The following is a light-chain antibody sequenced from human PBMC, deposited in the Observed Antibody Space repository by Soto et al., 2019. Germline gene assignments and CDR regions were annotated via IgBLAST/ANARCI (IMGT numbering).Light chain of an antibody. CDR1: QSVSSN. CDR2: GAS. Sequence: EIVMTQSPATLSVSPGERATLSCRASQSVSSNLAWYQQKPGQAPRLLIYGASARATGIPARFSGSGSGTEFTLTISSLQSADLAIYYCQQYNNWPPGTFGQGTKLEIK. CDR3: QQYNNWPPGT. J-gene: IGKJ2*01. V-gene: IGKV3-15*01.